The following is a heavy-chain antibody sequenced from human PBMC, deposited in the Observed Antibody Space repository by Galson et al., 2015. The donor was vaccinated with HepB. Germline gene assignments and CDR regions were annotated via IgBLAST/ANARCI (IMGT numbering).Heavy chain of an antibody. CDR1: GFTFSSYW. V-gene: IGHV3-7*03. CDR3: ARVDVNREYCSSTSCYEVEYYYYYYYMDV. Sequence: SLRLSCAASGFTFSSYWMSWVRQAPGKGLEWVANIKQDGSEKYYVDSVKGRFTISRDNAKNSLYLQMNSLRAEDTAVYYCARVDVNREYCSSTSCYEVEYYYYYYYMDVWGKGTTVTVSS. J-gene: IGHJ6*03. D-gene: IGHD2-2*01. CDR2: IKQDGSEK.